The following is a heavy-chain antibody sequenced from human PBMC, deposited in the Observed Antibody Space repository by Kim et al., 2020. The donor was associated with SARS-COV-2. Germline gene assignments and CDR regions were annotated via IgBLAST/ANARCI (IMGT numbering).Heavy chain of an antibody. J-gene: IGHJ3*01. CDR2: RRSKVNGCAT. CDR3: TRVPGTTLAFWDAF. CDR1: GFTFSDSA. V-gene: IGHV3-73*01. Sequence: GGSLRLSCGASGFTFSDSAMHWVRRASGQGMELHGRRRSKVNGCATAYRASVSGRFTTSSDDSKNMAYLQMNSLKTEETAVYYCTRVPGTTLAFWDAF. D-gene: IGHD1-1*01.